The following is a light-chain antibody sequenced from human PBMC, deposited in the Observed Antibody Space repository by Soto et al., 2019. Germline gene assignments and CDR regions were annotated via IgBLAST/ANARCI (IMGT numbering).Light chain of an antibody. V-gene: IGLV1-44*01. J-gene: IGLJ3*02. CDR3: AAWDDSLNGSWV. Sequence: QSVLTQPPSASGTPGQRVTISCSGSSSNIGSNTVNWYQQLPGTAPKLLIYSNNQRPSGVPERFSGSKSGTSASLAISGLHSEDEADYYCAAWDDSLNGSWVFGGGTKLTVL. CDR2: SNN. CDR1: SSNIGSNT.